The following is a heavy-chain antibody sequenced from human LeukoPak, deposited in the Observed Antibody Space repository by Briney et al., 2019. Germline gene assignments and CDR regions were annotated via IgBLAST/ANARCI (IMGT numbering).Heavy chain of an antibody. J-gene: IGHJ3*02. CDR3: AKGATYCSSTSCPDTFDI. CDR1: GFTFSNYG. CDR2: IWYGESNK. D-gene: IGHD2-2*01. Sequence: RAGGSLRLSCAASGFTFSNYGMNWVRQAPGKGLEWVAVIWYGESNKYYADSVKGRFTISRDNSKNTLYLQMNSLRAEDTAVYYCAKGATYCSSTSCPDTFDIWGQGTMVTVSS. V-gene: IGHV3-30*02.